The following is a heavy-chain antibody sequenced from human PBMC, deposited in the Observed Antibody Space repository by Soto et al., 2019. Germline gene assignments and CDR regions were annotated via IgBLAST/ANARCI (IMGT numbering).Heavy chain of an antibody. CDR2: IYYSGST. CDR3: AGSFGVAAAGPFDY. J-gene: IGHJ4*02. CDR1: GGSISSGGYY. V-gene: IGHV4-31*03. Sequence: QVQLQESGPGLVKPSQTLSLTCTVSGGSISSGGYYWSWSRQHPGKGLEWIGYIYYSGSTYYNPSLKTRVTISVDTYKNKFSLKLSSVTAEDTAVYYCAGSFGVAAAGPFDYWGQGTLVTVSS. D-gene: IGHD6-13*01.